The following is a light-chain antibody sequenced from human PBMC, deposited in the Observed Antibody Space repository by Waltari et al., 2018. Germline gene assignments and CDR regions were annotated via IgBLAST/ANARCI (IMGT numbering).Light chain of an antibody. CDR3: QARGNNDVV. CDR2: EDS. J-gene: IGLJ3*02. V-gene: IGLV3-1*01. Sequence: ALTQPPSVSVSPGQTATITCSGDKWGNTYVSWYQQPSGQPPLLVIYEDSRRPSGIPERFSGDNSGNTATLTIGDTQSVDEADYFCQARGNNDVVFGGGTKLTVL. CDR1: KWGNTY.